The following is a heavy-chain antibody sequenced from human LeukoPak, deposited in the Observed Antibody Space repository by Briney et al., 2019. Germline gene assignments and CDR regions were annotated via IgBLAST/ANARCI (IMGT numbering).Heavy chain of an antibody. CDR1: GGSFSGYY. J-gene: IGHJ4*02. CDR3: AREKSFGGVDF. D-gene: IGHD3-10*01. V-gene: IGHV4-59*12. Sequence: PSETLSLTCAVYGGSFSGYYWSWIRQPPGKGLEWIGYIYYSGSTNYNPSLKSRVTISVDTSKNQFSLKLSSMTAADTAVYYCAREKSFGGVDFWGQGTLVSVSS. CDR2: IYYSGST.